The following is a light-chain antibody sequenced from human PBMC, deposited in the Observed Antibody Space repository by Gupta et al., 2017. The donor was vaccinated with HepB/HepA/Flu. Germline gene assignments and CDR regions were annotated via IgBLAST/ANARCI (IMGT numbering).Light chain of an antibody. Sequence: QSVLTQPPSASGTPGQRVSISCSGSNSNIGSKTVNWYQQLPGTAPKLLISNNDQRPSGVPDRFSGSKSGTSASLSISGRHAEDEADYYCAAGDASLKSVLFGGGTKLTVL. J-gene: IGLJ2*01. CDR1: NSNIGSKT. CDR2: NND. V-gene: IGLV1-44*01. CDR3: AAGDASLKSVL.